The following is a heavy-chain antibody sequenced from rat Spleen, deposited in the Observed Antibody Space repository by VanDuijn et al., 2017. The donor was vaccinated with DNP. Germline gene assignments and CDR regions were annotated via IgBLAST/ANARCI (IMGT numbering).Heavy chain of an antibody. D-gene: IGHD1-2*01. CDR3: ASWSPIAPISTSNY. J-gene: IGHJ2*01. V-gene: IGHV5-58*01. CDR2: INTDGGST. Sequence: EVQLVETGGGLVQPGRSLKLSCVASGFTFSTYWMFWIRQAPGKGLEWVASINTDGGSTYYPDSVKGRFTLSRDNEENTIYLQMNSLRSEDTATYYCASWSPIAPISTSNYWGQGVMVTVSS. CDR1: GFTFSTYW.